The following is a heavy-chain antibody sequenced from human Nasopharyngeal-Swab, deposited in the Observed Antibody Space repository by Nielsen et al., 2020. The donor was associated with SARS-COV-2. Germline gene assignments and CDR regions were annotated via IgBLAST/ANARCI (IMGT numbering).Heavy chain of an antibody. V-gene: IGHV4-59*01. CDR3: ARSGYSYGLPVGYFGH. J-gene: IGHJ4*02. D-gene: IGHD5-18*01. CDR1: GGSISSYY. Sequence: SETLSLTCSVSGGSISSYYWSWLRQRPGKGLEWLGYVFYSGTTNYNPSLKSRVSISVDTSKNHFSLKLRSMTAADTAVYFCARSGYSYGLPVGYFGHWGQGILVTVSS. CDR2: VFYSGTT.